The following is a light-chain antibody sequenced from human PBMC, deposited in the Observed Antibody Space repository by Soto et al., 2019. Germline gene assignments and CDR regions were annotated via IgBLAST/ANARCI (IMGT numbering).Light chain of an antibody. J-gene: IGLJ2*01. CDR2: YDS. CDR1: RIGSKS. CDR3: QVWDSSSDHVI. V-gene: IGLV3-21*04. Sequence: SYELTQPPSVSLAPGHTASSTCGGNRIGSKSVHWYQQKPGQAPILVIYYDSDRPSGIPERFAGYNSGNTATLTISRVEAGDEAAYYCQVWDSSSDHVIFGGGTKVTVL.